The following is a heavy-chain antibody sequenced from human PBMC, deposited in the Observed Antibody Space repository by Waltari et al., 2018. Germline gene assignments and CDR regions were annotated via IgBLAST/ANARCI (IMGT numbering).Heavy chain of an antibody. CDR2: ISFDGGNR. CDR3: AKDGGYCSGGSCYTAYYFDS. D-gene: IGHD2-15*01. V-gene: IGHV3-30*18. CDR1: GFTFSSYG. J-gene: IGHJ4*02. Sequence: SGGGVVQPGRSLRLSCAASGFTFSSYGMHWVRQAPGKGLEWVAVISFDGGNRYYADSVKGRFTISRDNSKNTLYLQMNSLTTEDTAVYYCAKDGGYCSGGSCYTAYYFDSWGQGALVTVSS.